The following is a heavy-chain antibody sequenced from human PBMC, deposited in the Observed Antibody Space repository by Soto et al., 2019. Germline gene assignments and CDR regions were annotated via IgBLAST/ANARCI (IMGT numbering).Heavy chain of an antibody. J-gene: IGHJ5*02. Sequence: GSLRLCCNASGXSFSRCSMSRVRQAPAKGPEWVSTIIGGGDRTYYADSVNGRFNIYRDNSENTLHPQMNSLRDHDTAVYYCERLEAIFGVVKNGFSFDPWGQGTLGPVS. CDR2: IIGGGDRT. V-gene: IGHV3-23*01. CDR3: ERLEAIFGVVKNGFSFDP. CDR1: GXSFSRCS. D-gene: IGHD3-3*01.